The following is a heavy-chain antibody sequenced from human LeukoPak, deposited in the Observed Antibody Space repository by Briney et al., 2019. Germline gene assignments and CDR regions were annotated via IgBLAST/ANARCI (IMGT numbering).Heavy chain of an antibody. D-gene: IGHD4-23*01. V-gene: IGHV4-59*01. J-gene: IGHJ4*02. CDR1: GGSISSYY. CDR3: ASSHDYGGNSGPEVFDY. Sequence: SETLSLTCTVSGGSISSYYWSWIRQPPGKGLEWIGYIYYSGSTNYNPSLKSRVTISVDTSKNQFSLKLSSVTAADTAVYYCASSHDYGGNSGPEVFDYWGQGTLVTVSS. CDR2: IYYSGST.